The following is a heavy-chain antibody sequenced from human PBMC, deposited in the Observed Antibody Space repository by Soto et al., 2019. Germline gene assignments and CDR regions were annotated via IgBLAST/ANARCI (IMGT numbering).Heavy chain of an antibody. Sequence: SVKVSCKGSGGTFSSYASSWVRQAPGQGREGMGGIIPIFGTANYAQKFQGRVTITADESTSTAYMELSSLRSENTAVYYSASHQQVVVVTTLSDYYYGMDVWAQGSTVTVSS. CDR1: GGTFSSYA. V-gene: IGHV1-69*13. J-gene: IGHJ6*02. CDR2: IIPIFGTA. CDR3: ASHQQVVVVTTLSDYYYGMDV. D-gene: IGHD2-21*02.